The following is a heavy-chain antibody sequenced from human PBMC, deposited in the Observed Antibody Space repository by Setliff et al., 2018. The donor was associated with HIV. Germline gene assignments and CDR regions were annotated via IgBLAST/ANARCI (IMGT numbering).Heavy chain of an antibody. CDR2: IVPTFGKP. J-gene: IGHJ4*02. CDR3: ASAGDPGSPPLDY. D-gene: IGHD1-26*01. Sequence: SVKVSCKASGGIFSNYAFNWVRQAPGQGLDWMGDIVPTFGKPNYAEKFQGRVTMTRDTSISTAYVEVIRLRSDDTAVYFCASAGDPGSPPLDYWGQGTLVTVSS. V-gene: IGHV1-69*05. CDR1: GGIFSNYA.